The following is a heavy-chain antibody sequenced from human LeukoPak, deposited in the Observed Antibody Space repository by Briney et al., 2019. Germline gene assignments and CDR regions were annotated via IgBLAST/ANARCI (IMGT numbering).Heavy chain of an antibody. V-gene: IGHV3-21*01. CDR1: GFTFSNYN. CDR2: IGRSDTYI. CDR3: ARGFPPAH. Sequence: PGGSLRLSCVVSGFTFSNYNMNWVRQAPGKGLEWVSSIGRSDTYIYYADSVTGRFTISRDNAKNSLYLQMSSLRAEDTAVYYCARGFPPAHWGQGTLVTVSS. D-gene: IGHD3-10*01. J-gene: IGHJ4*02.